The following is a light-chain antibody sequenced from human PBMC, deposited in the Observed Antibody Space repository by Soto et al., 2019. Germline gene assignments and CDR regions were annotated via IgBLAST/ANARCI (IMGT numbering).Light chain of an antibody. CDR3: QQYNKWPT. CDR2: GAS. CDR1: QSVSSN. J-gene: IGKJ1*01. V-gene: IGKV3-15*01. Sequence: IVMTQSPATLSVSPGERDTLSCRASQSVSSNLAWYQQKPGQAPRLLIYGASTRATGITDRFSGSGSAAEFTLTIINLQSEDIAIYYCQQYNKWPTFGQGTKVDIK.